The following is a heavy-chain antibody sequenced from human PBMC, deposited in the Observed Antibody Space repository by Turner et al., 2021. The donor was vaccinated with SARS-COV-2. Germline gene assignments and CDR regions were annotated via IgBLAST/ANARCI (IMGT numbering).Heavy chain of an antibody. CDR3: ARLRYYGSGSYLALPDYGMDV. V-gene: IGHV1-18*01. CDR2: ISVYNGNT. J-gene: IGHJ6*02. CDR1: GYTFTSYG. D-gene: IGHD3-10*01. Sequence: QVQLVQSRAEVKKPGASVKVSCKASGYTFTSYGISWVRQAPGQGLEWMGWISVYNGNTNYVQKLQGRVTMTTDTSTSTAYMELRSLRSDDTAVYYCARLRYYGSGSYLALPDYGMDVWGQGTTVTVSS.